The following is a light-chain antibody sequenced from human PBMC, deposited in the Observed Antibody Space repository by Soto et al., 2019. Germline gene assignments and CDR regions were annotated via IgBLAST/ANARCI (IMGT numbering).Light chain of an antibody. CDR2: AAS. CDR3: QQSYSTPPT. CDR1: QSISSY. J-gene: IGKJ1*01. Sequence: DIQMTQSPSSLSASVGDRVTITCRASQSISSYLNWYQQKPGKAPKLLIYAASSLRSGVPSRFSGSGSGTDFTRTISSLQPEDFATYYCQQSYSTPPTFGLGTKVEIK. V-gene: IGKV1-39*01.